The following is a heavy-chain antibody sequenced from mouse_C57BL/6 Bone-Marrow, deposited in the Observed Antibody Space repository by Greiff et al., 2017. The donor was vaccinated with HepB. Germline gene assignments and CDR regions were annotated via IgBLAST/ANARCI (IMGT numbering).Heavy chain of an antibody. Sequence: QVQLQQSGAELARPGASVKLSCKASGYTFTSYGISWVKQRTGQGLEWIGEIYPRSGNTYYNEKFKGKATLTADKSSSTAYMELSRLTSEDSADYSCARLDYYGSSYWYFDVWGTGTTVTVSS. CDR3: ARLDYYGSSYWYFDV. V-gene: IGHV1-81*01. CDR1: GYTFTSYG. D-gene: IGHD1-1*01. J-gene: IGHJ1*03. CDR2: IYPRSGNT.